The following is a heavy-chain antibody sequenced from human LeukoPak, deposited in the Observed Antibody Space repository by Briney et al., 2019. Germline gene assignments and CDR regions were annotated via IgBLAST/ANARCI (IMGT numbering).Heavy chain of an antibody. D-gene: IGHD1-26*01. J-gene: IGHJ4*02. V-gene: IGHV4-59*01. CDR1: GGSISSYY. CDR2: IYYSGST. CDR3: ARDHARGSGIDY. Sequence: SETLSLTCTVSGGSISSYYWSWFRQPPGKGLEWIGYIYYSGSTNYNPSLKSRVTISVDTSKNRFSLKLSSVTAADTAVYYCARDHARGSGIDYWGQGTLVTVSS.